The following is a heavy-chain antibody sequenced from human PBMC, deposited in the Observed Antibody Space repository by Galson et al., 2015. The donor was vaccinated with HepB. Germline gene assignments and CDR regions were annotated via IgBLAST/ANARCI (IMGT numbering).Heavy chain of an antibody. CDR3: AREFRNDFSSGPHDAFDI. J-gene: IGHJ3*02. V-gene: IGHV3-11*01. CDR1: GFSLGDYY. D-gene: IGHD3-3*01. Sequence: SLRLSCAASGFSLGDYYMTWIRQAPGKGLEWVSYISNDETTIYYADSVKGRFTISRDNAKNALYLQMTGLTAEDTAVYYCAREFRNDFSSGPHDAFDIWGRGTMVTVSS. CDR2: ISNDETTI.